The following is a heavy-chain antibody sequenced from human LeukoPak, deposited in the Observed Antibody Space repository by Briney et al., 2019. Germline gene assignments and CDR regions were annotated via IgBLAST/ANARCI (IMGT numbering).Heavy chain of an antibody. CDR2: IKQGGSEK. J-gene: IGHJ5*02. CDR3: ARDRTRIAAAPNWFDP. CDR1: GFTFSSYW. V-gene: IGHV3-7*04. D-gene: IGHD6-13*01. Sequence: GGSLRLSCAASGFTFSSYWMSWVRQAPGKGLEWVANIKQGGSEKYYVDSVKGRFTISRDNAKNSLYLQMNSLRAEDTAVYYCARDRTRIAAAPNWFDPWGQGTLVTVSS.